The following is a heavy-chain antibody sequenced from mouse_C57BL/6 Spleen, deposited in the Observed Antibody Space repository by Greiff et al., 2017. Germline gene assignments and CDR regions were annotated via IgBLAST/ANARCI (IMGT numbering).Heavy chain of an antibody. CDR2: IYPGDGDT. CDR1: GYAFSSSW. CDR3: AKESNYYGSSYDSFAY. J-gene: IGHJ3*01. D-gene: IGHD1-1*01. V-gene: IGHV1-82*01. Sequence: QVQLKQSGPELVKPGASVKISCKASGYAFSSSWMNWVKQRPGKGLEWIGRIYPGDGDTNYNGKFKGKATLTADKSSSTAYMQLSSLTSEDSAVYFCAKESNYYGSSYDSFAYWGQGTLVTVSA.